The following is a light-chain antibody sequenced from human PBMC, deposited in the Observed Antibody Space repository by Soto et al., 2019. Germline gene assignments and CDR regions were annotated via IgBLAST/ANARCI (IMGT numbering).Light chain of an antibody. J-gene: IGLJ2*01. CDR3: ASWDVSLVV. CDR2: SDN. CDR1: RSNIGTNT. Sequence: QPVLTQPPSASGTPGQRVTISCSGSRSNIGTNTVIWYQQLPGTAPKLLIYSDNQRPSGVPVRFSGSKSGTSASLAISGLQSEDEADYYCASWDVSLVVFGGGTQLTVL. V-gene: IGLV1-44*01.